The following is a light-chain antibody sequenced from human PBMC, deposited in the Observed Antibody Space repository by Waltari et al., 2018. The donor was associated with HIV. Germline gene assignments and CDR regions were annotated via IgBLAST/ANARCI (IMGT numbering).Light chain of an antibody. J-gene: IGKJ2*01. CDR2: LAS. V-gene: IGKV1-39*01. Sequence: DIQMTQSPSSLYASVGDRVTITCRASQSISSHLNWFQQKPGKPPKLLIYLASRLQSGVPSRFSGGGSGTDFTLTISSLQPEDFATYCCQQSSSTPRYTFGQGTKLEIK. CDR3: QQSSSTPRYT. CDR1: QSISSH.